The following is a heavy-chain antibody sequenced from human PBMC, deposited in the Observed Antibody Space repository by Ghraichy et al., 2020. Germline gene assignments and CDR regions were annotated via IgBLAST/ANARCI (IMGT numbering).Heavy chain of an antibody. CDR2: ISAYNGNT. J-gene: IGHJ6*02. Sequence: ASVKVSCKASGFIFRSYGINWVRQAPGQGLEWRGWISAYNGNTNYAQKLQGRVTMTTDTSTSTAYMELRSLRSDDTAVYYCARDNYYYDSSGYKDTYRYGMDVWGQGTTVTVSS. CDR1: GFIFRSYG. D-gene: IGHD3-22*01. V-gene: IGHV1-18*01. CDR3: ARDNYYYDSSGYKDTYRYGMDV.